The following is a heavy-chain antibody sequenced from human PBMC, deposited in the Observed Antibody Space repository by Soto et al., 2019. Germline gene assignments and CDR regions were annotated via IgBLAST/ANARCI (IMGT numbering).Heavy chain of an antibody. Sequence: EVQLLESGGGLVQPGGSLRLSCTASGFTFSDYAMSWVRLAPVKGLEWVSAISGSGDSTYYADSVQGRFTISRDNSKNTLYLQMISLRAEDTALYYCAKSRLIAATIGSWGQGTLVTVSS. J-gene: IGHJ5*02. CDR1: GFTFSDYA. CDR3: AKSRLIAATIGS. D-gene: IGHD2-15*01. CDR2: ISGSGDST. V-gene: IGHV3-23*01.